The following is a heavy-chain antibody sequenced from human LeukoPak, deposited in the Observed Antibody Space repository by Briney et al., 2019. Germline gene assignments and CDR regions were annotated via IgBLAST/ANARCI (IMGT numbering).Heavy chain of an antibody. Sequence: GGSLRLSCAASGFTFSSYSMNWVRQAPGEGLEWVSSISSSSSYIYYADSVKGRFTISRDNAKNSLYLQMNSLRAEDTAVYYCARAEGDGDSYFDYWGQGTLVTVSS. J-gene: IGHJ4*02. CDR2: ISSSSSYI. V-gene: IGHV3-21*01. CDR1: GFTFSSYS. D-gene: IGHD4-17*01. CDR3: ARAEGDGDSYFDY.